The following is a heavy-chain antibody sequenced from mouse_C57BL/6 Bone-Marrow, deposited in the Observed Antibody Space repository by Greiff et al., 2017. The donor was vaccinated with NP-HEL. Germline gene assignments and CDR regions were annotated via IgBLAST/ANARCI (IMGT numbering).Heavy chain of an antibody. CDR1: GYTFTDYE. CDR3: TRVPFAY. Sequence: VQRVESGAELVRPGASVTLSCKASGYTFTDYEMHWVKQTPVHGLEWIGAIDPETGGTAYNQKFKGKAILTADKSSSTAYMELRSLTSEDSAVYYCTRVPFAYWGQGTLVTVSA. J-gene: IGHJ3*01. V-gene: IGHV1-15*01. CDR2: IDPETGGT.